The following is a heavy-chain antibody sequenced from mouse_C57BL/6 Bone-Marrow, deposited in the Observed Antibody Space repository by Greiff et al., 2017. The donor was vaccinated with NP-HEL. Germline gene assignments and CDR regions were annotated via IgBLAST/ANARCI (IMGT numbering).Heavy chain of an antibody. V-gene: IGHV1-22*01. J-gene: IGHJ1*03. CDR1: GYTFTDYN. CDR3: ASPYYDYGYFDV. CDR2: INPNNGGT. D-gene: IGHD2-4*01. Sequence: VQLKQSGPELVKPGASVKMSCKASGYTFTDYNMHWVKQSHGKSLEWIGYINPNNGGTSYNQKFKGKATLTVNKSSSTAYMELRSLTSEDSAVYYCASPYYDYGYFDVWGTGTTVTVSS.